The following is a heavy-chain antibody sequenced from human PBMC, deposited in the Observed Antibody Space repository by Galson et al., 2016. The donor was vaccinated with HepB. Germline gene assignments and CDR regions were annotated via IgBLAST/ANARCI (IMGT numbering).Heavy chain of an antibody. J-gene: IGHJ4*02. CDR3: VRGRRTGTTGWYFFDN. V-gene: IGHV3-53*01. Sequence: SLRLSCAASGFTVSSNYMTWVRQAPGRGLEWVSVIYSAGDSYYADSVKGRFSISRDNSKNMLYLQMNSLRAEDTAVYYCVRGRRTGTTGWYFFDNWGQGTLVTVSS. CDR2: IYSAGDS. CDR1: GFTVSSNY. D-gene: IGHD1-1*01.